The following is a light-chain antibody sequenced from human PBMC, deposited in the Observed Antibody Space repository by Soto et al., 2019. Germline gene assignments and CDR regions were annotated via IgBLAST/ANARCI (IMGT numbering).Light chain of an antibody. CDR1: QSVSNNIY. Sequence: DIVLTRSPATLSLSPGERVTLSCRASQSVSNNIYLAWYQQKPGQAPRLLIYDASKRVTGIPARFSGSGSGTDFTLTISSLEPEDFAVYYCQQRSIRPLTFGQGTRLEIK. CDR2: DAS. CDR3: QQRSIRPLT. J-gene: IGKJ5*01. V-gene: IGKV3-11*01.